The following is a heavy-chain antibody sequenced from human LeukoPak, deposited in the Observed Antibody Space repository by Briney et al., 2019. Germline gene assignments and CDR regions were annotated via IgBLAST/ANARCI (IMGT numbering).Heavy chain of an antibody. D-gene: IGHD3-3*01. V-gene: IGHV4-31*03. CDR1: GGSISSGGYY. CDR3: ARGGPGTIFGVVHTYYYMDV. Sequence: SETLSLTCTVSGGSISSGGYYWSWIRQHPGKGLEWIGYIYYSGSTYYNPSLKSRVTISVDTSKNQFSLKLNSVTAADTAVYYCARGGPGTIFGVVHTYYYMDVWGKGTTVTVSS. J-gene: IGHJ6*03. CDR2: IYYSGST.